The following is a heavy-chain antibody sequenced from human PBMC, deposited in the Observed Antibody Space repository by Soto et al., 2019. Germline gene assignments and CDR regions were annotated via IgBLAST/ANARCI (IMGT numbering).Heavy chain of an antibody. CDR2: IYYSGST. CDR1: GGSISSGGYY. Sequence: PSETLSLTCTVSGGSISSGGYYWSWIRQHPGKGLEWIGYIYYSGSTYYNPSLKSRVTISVDTSKNQFSLKLSSVTAADTAVYYCASRKYYDFWSGYYNWFDPWGQGTLVTVYS. J-gene: IGHJ5*02. D-gene: IGHD3-3*01. CDR3: ASRKYYDFWSGYYNWFDP. V-gene: IGHV4-31*03.